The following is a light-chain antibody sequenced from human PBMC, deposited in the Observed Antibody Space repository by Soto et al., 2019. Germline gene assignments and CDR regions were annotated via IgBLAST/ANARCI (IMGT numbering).Light chain of an antibody. CDR1: QSVLYSSNNKNY. Sequence: DIVMTQSPDSLSVSLGERATINCKSSQSVLYSSNNKNYLAWYQQKPGQPPKLVMYWAATRTSGVPDRFSGGGSGTDFTLTIRSLQAEDVAVSYCQQHYTGPPTFGPGTKVDIK. J-gene: IGKJ3*01. CDR3: QQHYTGPPT. V-gene: IGKV4-1*01. CDR2: WAA.